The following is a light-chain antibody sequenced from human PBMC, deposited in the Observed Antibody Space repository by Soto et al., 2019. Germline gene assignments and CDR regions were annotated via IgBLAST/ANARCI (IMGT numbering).Light chain of an antibody. J-gene: IGKJ4*01. CDR2: AAS. CDR1: QGIRSY. CDR3: QQHNSNPFT. V-gene: IGKV1-9*01. Sequence: DIQLTQSPSFLSASVGDRVTITCRASQGIRSYLAWYQQKPGKAPKLLIYAASTLQSGVPSRFSGSGSGTEFTLTISSLQPEDFATYYCQQHNSNPFTFGGGTKVEIK.